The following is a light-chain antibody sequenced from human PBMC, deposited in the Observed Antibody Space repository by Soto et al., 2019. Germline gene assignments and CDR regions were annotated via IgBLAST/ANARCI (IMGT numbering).Light chain of an antibody. CDR1: SSDVGGYNY. Sequence: QSVLTQPPSASGSPGQSVTISCTGTSSDVGGYNYVSWYQQHPGKAPKLMIYEVSKRPSGVPDRFSGSKSGNTASLTVSGLQAEDDSYYYCSSYASSNNSLFGTRPNATVL. V-gene: IGLV2-8*01. J-gene: IGLJ1*01. CDR3: SSYASSNNSL. CDR2: EVS.